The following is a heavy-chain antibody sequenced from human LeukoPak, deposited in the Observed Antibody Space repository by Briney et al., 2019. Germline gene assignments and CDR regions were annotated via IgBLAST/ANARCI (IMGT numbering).Heavy chain of an antibody. V-gene: IGHV3-23*01. D-gene: IGHD3-10*01. CDR3: AKALSRVRTEGIDY. CDR1: GFTFSSYA. J-gene: IGHJ4*02. CDR2: ISGSGGST. Sequence: PAGGSLRLSCAASGFTFSSYAMSWVRQAPGKGLEWVSAISGSGGSTYYADSVKGRFTISRDNSKNTLYLQMNSLRAEDTAVYYCAKALSRVRTEGIDYWGQGTLVTVSS.